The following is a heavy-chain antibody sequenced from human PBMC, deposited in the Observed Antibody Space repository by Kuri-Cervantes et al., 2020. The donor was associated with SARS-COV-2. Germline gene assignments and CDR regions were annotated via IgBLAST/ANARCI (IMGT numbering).Heavy chain of an antibody. D-gene: IGHD2-15*01. Sequence: GGSLRLSCAASGFTFSSYAMHWVRQAPGKGLEWVAVISYDGSNKYYADSVKGRFTISRDNSKNTLYLQMNSLRAEDTAVYYCAGDGGSLFDPWGQGTLVTVSS. J-gene: IGHJ5*02. CDR1: GFTFSSYA. CDR3: AGDGGSLFDP. CDR2: ISYDGSNK. V-gene: IGHV3-30-3*01.